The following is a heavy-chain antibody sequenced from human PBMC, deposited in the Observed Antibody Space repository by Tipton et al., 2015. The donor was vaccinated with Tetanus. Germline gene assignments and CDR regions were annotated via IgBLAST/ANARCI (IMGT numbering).Heavy chain of an antibody. V-gene: IGHV3-21*06. J-gene: IGHJ4*02. CDR2: VTSSESDM. Sequence: SLRLSCTASGFTFRNYDMNWVRRAPGKGLEWISSVTSSESDMYYADSVKGRFTISRDNAKNSLFLHMNSLGVADTAVYYCARLYDSTGYKGNWGQGTQVTVSS. CDR1: GFTFRNYD. CDR3: ARLYDSTGYKGN. D-gene: IGHD3-22*01.